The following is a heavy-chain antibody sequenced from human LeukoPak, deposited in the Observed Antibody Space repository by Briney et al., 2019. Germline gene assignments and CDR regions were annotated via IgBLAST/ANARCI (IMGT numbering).Heavy chain of an antibody. CDR2: LYNSGST. CDR3: ARRAADSGYSYHV. J-gene: IGHJ4*02. Sequence: SETLSLTCTVSGGSVSSSSHYWGWIRQPPGKGLEWIGGLYNSGSTDYNPSLRSRVTISVNPSKNHFSLKLTSVTAADTAVYYCARRAADSGYSYHVWGQGILVTVSS. D-gene: IGHD5-18*01. CDR1: GGSVSSSSHY. V-gene: IGHV4-39*02.